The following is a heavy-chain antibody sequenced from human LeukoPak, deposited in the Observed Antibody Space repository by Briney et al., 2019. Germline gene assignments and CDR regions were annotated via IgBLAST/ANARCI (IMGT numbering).Heavy chain of an antibody. Sequence: GGSLRLSCAASGFTLSTYAMSWVRQAPGKGLEWVSVFSGNGANIYYAESVRGRFTISRDISKHTLSLQMSSLRAEDTAIYYCARLTANHFDYWGQGTLVTVSS. V-gene: IGHV3-23*01. J-gene: IGHJ4*02. CDR3: ARLTANHFDY. D-gene: IGHD2-21*02. CDR1: GFTLSTYA. CDR2: FSGNGANI.